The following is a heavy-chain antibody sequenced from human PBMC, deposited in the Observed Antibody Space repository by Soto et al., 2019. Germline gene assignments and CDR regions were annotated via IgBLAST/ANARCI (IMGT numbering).Heavy chain of an antibody. D-gene: IGHD3-3*01. V-gene: IGHV3-30-3*01. CDR2: ISYDGSNK. J-gene: IGHJ4*02. Sequence: LRLSCAASGFTFSSYAMHWVRQAPGKGLEWVAVISYDGSNKYYADSVKGRFTISRDNSKNTLYLQMNSLRAEDTAVYYCARGSGLRFLEWLTGYWGQGTLVTVSS. CDR1: GFTFSSYA. CDR3: ARGSGLRFLEWLTGY.